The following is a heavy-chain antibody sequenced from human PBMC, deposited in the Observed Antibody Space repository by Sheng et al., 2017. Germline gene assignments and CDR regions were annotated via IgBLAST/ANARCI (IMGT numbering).Heavy chain of an antibody. D-gene: IGHD4-17*01. Sequence: QVQLVQSGAEVKKPGSSVKVSCKASGGTFSSYTISWVRQAPGQGLEWMGRIIPILGIANYAQKFQGRVTITADKSTSTAYMELSSLRSEDTAVYYCARASRYGMTTLLDYWGQGTLVTVSS. J-gene: IGHJ4*02. CDR1: GGTFSSYT. V-gene: IGHV1-69*02. CDR3: ARASRYGMTTLLDY. CDR2: IIPILGIA.